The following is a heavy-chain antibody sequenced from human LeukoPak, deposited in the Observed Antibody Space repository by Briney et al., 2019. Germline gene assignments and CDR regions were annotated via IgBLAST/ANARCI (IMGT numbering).Heavy chain of an antibody. CDR2: IIPIFGTA. V-gene: IGHV1-69*05. J-gene: IGHJ6*03. CDR1: GGTFSSYA. D-gene: IGHD6-13*01. Sequence: ASVKVSCKASGGTFSSYAISWVRQAPGQGLEWMGGIIPIFGTANYAQKFQGRVTITTDESTSTAYMELSSLRSDDTAVYYCAREGGSSKINYYYYYMDVWGKGTTVTVSS. CDR3: AREGGSSKINYYYYYMDV.